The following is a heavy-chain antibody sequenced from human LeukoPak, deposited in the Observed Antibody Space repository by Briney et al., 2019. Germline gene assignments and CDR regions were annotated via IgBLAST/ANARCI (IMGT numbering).Heavy chain of an antibody. CDR3: AREGNDY. V-gene: IGHV5-51*01. J-gene: IGHJ4*02. Sequence: GESLKISCKGSGYPFASYWIGWVRQMPGKGLEWRGIIYPGDSSTRYSPSFEGQVTISADTSISTTYMQWSSLKASDSATYYCAREGNDYWGQGTLVTVSS. CDR1: GYPFASYW. CDR2: IYPGDSST.